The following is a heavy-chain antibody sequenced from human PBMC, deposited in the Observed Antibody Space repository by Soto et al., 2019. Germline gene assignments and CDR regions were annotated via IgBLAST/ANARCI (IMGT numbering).Heavy chain of an antibody. CDR3: AKRDSSGWYSPTYFQH. J-gene: IGHJ1*01. V-gene: IGHV3-23*01. Sequence: GGSLRLSCAASGFTFSSYAMSWVRQAPGKGLEWVSAISGSGGSTYYADSVKGRFTISRDNSKNTLYLQMNSLRAEDTAVYYCAKRDSSGWYSPTYFQHWGQGTLVTVSS. CDR2: ISGSGGST. D-gene: IGHD6-19*01. CDR1: GFTFSSYA.